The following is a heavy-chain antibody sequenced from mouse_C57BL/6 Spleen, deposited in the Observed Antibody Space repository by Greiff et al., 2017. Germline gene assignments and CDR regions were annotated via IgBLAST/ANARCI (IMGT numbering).Heavy chain of an antibody. J-gene: IGHJ1*03. V-gene: IGHV8-12*01. CDR1: GFSLSTSGMG. CDR3: ARRAQIYYSGSSYDWYFDV. D-gene: IGHD1-1*01. Sequence: QVTLKVSGPGILQSSQTLSLTCSFSGFSLSTSGMGVSWIRQPSGKGLEWLAHIYWDDDKRYNPSLKSRLRISKDTSRNQVFLKITSVDTADTATYYWARRAQIYYSGSSYDWYFDVWGTGTTVTVSS. CDR2: IYWDDDK.